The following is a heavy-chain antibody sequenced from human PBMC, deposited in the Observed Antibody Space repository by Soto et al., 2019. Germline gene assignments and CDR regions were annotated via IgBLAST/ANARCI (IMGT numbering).Heavy chain of an antibody. CDR2: IYYSGST. J-gene: IGHJ4*02. CDR3: ATTEYSSSSYYFDY. D-gene: IGHD6-6*01. CDR1: GGSISSSSYY. Sequence: QLQLQESGPGLVKPSETLSLTCTVSGGSISSSSYYWGWIRQPPGKGLEWIGSIYYSGSTYYNPYLKSRVTIAEDTSKNQFALQLSSVTAADTAVYYCATTEYSSSSYYFDYWGQGNLVTVSS. V-gene: IGHV4-39*01.